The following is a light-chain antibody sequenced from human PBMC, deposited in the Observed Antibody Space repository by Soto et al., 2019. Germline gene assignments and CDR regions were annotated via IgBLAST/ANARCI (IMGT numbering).Light chain of an antibody. J-gene: IGKJ1*01. CDR3: QQYNDYWT. CDR2: DAS. CDR1: QSISVW. Sequence: IQITQSPSTLSASVGDTVTISCRASQSISVWLAWYQQKPGKVPNLLIYDASTLESGVPSRFSGSGSGTDFTLTISNLQPDDFGTYYCQQYNDYWTFGQGTKVDIK. V-gene: IGKV1-5*01.